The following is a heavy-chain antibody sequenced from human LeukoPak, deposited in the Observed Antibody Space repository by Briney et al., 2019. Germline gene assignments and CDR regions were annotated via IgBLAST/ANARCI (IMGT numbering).Heavy chain of an antibody. Sequence: PGGSLRLSCAASGFTFNTYWMHWVRQAPGKGLVWVSRINGDGSSTTYADSVKGRFTISRDNAKNTLYLQMNSLRAEDTAVYYCARRSIAVAGTDYWGQGTLVTVSS. CDR3: ARRSIAVAGTDY. V-gene: IGHV3-74*03. CDR1: GFTFNTYW. J-gene: IGHJ4*02. D-gene: IGHD6-19*01. CDR2: INGDGSST.